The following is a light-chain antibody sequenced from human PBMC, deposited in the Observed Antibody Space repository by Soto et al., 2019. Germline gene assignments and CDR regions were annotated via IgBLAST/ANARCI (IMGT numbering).Light chain of an antibody. CDR3: SSYTAISTI. CDR1: SSDVGSYSR. Sequence: QSALTQPPSVSGSPGQSVTISCTGTSSDVGSYSRVSWYQQPPGTAPKLMIYEVKSRPSGVPDRFSGSKSGNTASLTISGLQAEDEADYYCSSYTAISTIFGGGTQLTVL. CDR2: EVK. J-gene: IGLJ2*01. V-gene: IGLV2-18*02.